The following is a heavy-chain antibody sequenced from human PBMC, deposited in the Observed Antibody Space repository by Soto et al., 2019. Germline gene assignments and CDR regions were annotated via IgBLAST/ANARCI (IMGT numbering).Heavy chain of an antibody. V-gene: IGHV3-30*18. Sequence: KGLEWVAVISYDGSNKYYADSVKGRFTISRDNSKNTLYLQMNSLRAEDTAVYYIVKVQSDDGIRDTVPVSAFLLNRTSDL. CDR2: ISYDGSNK. J-gene: IGHJ2*01. D-gene: IGHD1-1*01. CDR3: VKVQSDDGIRDTVPVSAFLLNRTSDL.